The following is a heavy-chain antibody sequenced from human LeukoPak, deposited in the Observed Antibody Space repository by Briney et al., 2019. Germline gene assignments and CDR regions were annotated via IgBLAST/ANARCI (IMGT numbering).Heavy chain of an antibody. CDR2: IYTSGST. CDR3: ARHDHFDWSYFDY. Sequence: PSQTLSLTCTVSGGSISSGSYYWSWIRQPAGKGLEWIGRIYTSGSTNYNPSLKSRVTISVDTSKNQFSLKLSSVTAADTAVYYCARHDHFDWSYFDYWGQGTLVTVSS. V-gene: IGHV4-61*02. J-gene: IGHJ4*02. CDR1: GGSISSGSYY. D-gene: IGHD3-9*01.